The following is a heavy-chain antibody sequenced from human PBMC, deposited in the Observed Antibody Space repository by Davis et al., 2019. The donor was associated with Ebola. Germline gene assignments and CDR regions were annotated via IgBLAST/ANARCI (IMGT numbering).Heavy chain of an antibody. CDR1: EYTFSSYD. CDR2: MNPSSGNT. CDR3: ARGQHVSYYSGSYFRNWFDP. D-gene: IGHD3-10*01. V-gene: IGHV1-8*01. J-gene: IGHJ5*02. Sequence: ASVTVSCKASEYTFSSYDINWVRQATGQGLEWMGWMNPSSGNTGYAQKFLGRVTITRNNSITTAYMELSSLTSDDTAVYYCARGQHVSYYSGSYFRNWFDPWGQGTLVTVSS.